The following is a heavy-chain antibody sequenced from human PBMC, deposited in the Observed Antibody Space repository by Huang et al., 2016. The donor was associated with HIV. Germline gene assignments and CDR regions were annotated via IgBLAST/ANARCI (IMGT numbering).Heavy chain of an antibody. CDR3: ARSPTYSDDGGYYIDAFGV. CDR2: IYPGDSDV. J-gene: IGHJ3*01. D-gene: IGHD2-21*02. CDR1: GYSFTRQW. Sequence: EVQLVQSGAEMKRPGESLKISCKVSGYSFTRQWIGWVRQMPGKGPEWMGIIYPGDSDVKYSPTFQGQVTISADNSISTAYLQWKSLKVSDTAMYFCARSPTYSDDGGYYIDAFGVWGRGTMVTVS. V-gene: IGHV5-51*03.